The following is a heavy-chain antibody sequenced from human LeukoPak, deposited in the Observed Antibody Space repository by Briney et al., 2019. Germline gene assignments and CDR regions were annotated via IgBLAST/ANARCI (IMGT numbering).Heavy chain of an antibody. Sequence: GGSLRLSCAASGFTFSSYSMNWVRQAPGKGLEWVSYISSSSSTIYYADSVKGRFTISRDNAKNSLYLQMNSLRDEDTAVYYCARVALMYYYDSSGYDFDYWGQGTLVTVSS. CDR3: ARVALMYYYDSSGYDFDY. CDR2: ISSSSSTI. CDR1: GFTFSSYS. V-gene: IGHV3-48*02. J-gene: IGHJ4*02. D-gene: IGHD3-22*01.